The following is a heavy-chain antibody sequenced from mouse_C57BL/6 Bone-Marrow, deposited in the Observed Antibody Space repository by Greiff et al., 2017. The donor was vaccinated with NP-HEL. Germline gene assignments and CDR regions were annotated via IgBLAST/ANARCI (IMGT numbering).Heavy chain of an antibody. D-gene: IGHD2-4*01. CDR2: LYWDDDK. CDR3: ARRGGGLRRDWYFDG. Sequence: QVTLKESGPGILQSSPTLSLSCSFSGFSLSTSGMGVSWIRPPSGQGLEWLAHLYWDDDKRYTPFLKSRLTISKDTSRNQGFLKITSVDTADTATYYCARRGGGLRRDWYFDGWGTGTTVTVSS. J-gene: IGHJ1*03. CDR1: GFSLSTSGMG. V-gene: IGHV8-12*01.